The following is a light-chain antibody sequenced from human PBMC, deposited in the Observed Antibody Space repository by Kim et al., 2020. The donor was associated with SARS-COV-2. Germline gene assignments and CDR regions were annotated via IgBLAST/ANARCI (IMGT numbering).Light chain of an antibody. CDR2: SAS. CDR3: QQFGVSPRT. J-gene: IGKJ1*01. Sequence: EIVLTQSPGTLSLSPGERATLSCRASQSISGHYLAWYQQKPGQAPRLLIYSASTRATGIPDRFSGSGSGTDFTLTINRLEPEDFAVYYCQQFGVSPRTYGQGTKVDIK. V-gene: IGKV3-20*01. CDR1: QSISGHY.